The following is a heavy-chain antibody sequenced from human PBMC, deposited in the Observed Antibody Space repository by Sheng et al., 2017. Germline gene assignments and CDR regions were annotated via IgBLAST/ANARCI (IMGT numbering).Heavy chain of an antibody. CDR3: ARVSETYYYDSSGYYFDY. CDR2: IIPILGIA. Sequence: QVQLVQSGAEVKKPGSSVKVSCKASGGTFSSYAISWVRQAPGQGLEWMGGIIPILGIANYAQKFQGRVTITADKSTSTAYMELSSLRSEDTAVYYCARVSETYYYDSSGYYFDYWGQGTLVTVSS. J-gene: IGHJ4*02. D-gene: IGHD3-22*01. V-gene: IGHV1-69*04. CDR1: GGTFSSYA.